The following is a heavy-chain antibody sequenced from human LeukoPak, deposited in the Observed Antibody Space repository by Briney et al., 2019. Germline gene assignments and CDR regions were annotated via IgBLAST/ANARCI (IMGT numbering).Heavy chain of an antibody. CDR3: AKDRQPSIVVVPAANDY. D-gene: IGHD2-2*01. V-gene: IGHV3-7*03. Sequence: GGSLRLSCAASGFTLSDYWMSWVRQAPGKGLEWVANIDQDESDENYVDSVKGRFTISRDNSKNTLYLQMNSLRAEDTAVYYCAKDRQPSIVVVPAANDYWGQGTLVTVSS. CDR2: IDQDESDE. J-gene: IGHJ4*02. CDR1: GFTLSDYW.